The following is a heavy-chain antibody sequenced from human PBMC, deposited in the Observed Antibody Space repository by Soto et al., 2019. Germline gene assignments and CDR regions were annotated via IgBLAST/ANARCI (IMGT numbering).Heavy chain of an antibody. D-gene: IGHD7-27*01. CDR3: TGGPPNWGFDS. J-gene: IGHJ5*01. V-gene: IGHV1-8*02. Sequence: ASVKVSCKASGGTFSSYAISWVRQTAGQGLEWMGWMSPKTANTGYAQKFQGRVTMTRSTSISTAYMELSSLTSEDTAVYYCTGGPPNWGFDSWGQETPVTVSS. CDR1: GGTFSSYA. CDR2: MSPKTANT.